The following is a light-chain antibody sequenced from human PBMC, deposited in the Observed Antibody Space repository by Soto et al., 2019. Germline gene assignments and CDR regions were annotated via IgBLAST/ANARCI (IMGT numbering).Light chain of an antibody. Sequence: QSVLTQPPSASGTPGQRVTISCSGSSSNIGSNYVYWYQQLPGTAPKLLIYRNNQRPSGVPDRFSGSKSGTSASLAISGLGAGDEADYYCQAWDGSGGDRVFGGGTKLTVL. V-gene: IGLV1-47*01. CDR2: RNN. J-gene: IGLJ3*02. CDR3: QAWDGSGGDRV. CDR1: SSNIGSNY.